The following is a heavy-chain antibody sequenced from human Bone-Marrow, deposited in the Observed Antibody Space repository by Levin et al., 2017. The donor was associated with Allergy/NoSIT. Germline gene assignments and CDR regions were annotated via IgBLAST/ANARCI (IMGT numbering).Heavy chain of an antibody. D-gene: IGHD3-3*01. CDR1: GGSINDYY. CDR2: IFYSGST. CDR3: ARVTMGWFDP. J-gene: IGHJ5*02. V-gene: IGHV4-59*01. Sequence: KSSETLSLTCTVSGGSINDYYWSWIRQPPGKGLEWIGYIFYSGSTNYNPSLKSRLTISVDMSKRHFSLKLSSVTAADTAVYYCARVTMGWFDPWGQGTLVTVSS.